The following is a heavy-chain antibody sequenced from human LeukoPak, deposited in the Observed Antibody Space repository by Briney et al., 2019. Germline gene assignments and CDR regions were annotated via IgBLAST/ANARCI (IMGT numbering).Heavy chain of an antibody. J-gene: IGHJ3*02. D-gene: IGHD4/OR15-4a*01. V-gene: IGHV4-59*01. Sequence: SETLSLTCTVSGGSISSYYWSWIRQPPGMGLEWIGYIYYSGSTNYNPSLKSRVTISVDTSKNQFSLKLSSVTAADTAVYYCARADYIHDAFDIWGQGTMVTVSS. CDR2: IYYSGST. CDR1: GGSISSYY. CDR3: ARADYIHDAFDI.